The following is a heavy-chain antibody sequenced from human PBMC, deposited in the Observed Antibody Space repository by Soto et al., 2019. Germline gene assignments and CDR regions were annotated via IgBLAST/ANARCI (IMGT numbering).Heavy chain of an antibody. Sequence: ASVKVSCKASGYTFTNYGVTWVRQAPGQGLEWMGWISAYTDNPNYAQKFQGRVTMTIDTSTTTAYMDLRSLTSDDTAVYYCARVIQGAEAWFGPWGQGTLLTVSS. V-gene: IGHV1-18*01. CDR2: ISAYTDNP. CDR3: ARVIQGAEAWFGP. D-gene: IGHD1-1*01. CDR1: GYTFTNYG. J-gene: IGHJ5*02.